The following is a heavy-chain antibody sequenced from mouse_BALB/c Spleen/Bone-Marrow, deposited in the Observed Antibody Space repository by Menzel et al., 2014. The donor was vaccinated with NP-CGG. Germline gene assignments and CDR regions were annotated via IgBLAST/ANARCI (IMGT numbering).Heavy chain of an antibody. Sequence: EVQRVESGPDLVKPGASVQISCKASGYSFTGYYLHWVKQSQGQSLEWIGRVNPNNGGTGYNQKFKGKAILAVDKSSSAGCMELRSLTSEDSAVYYWARLEHCCGYYFDYWGRGTTLAVSS. V-gene: IGHV1-34*01. CDR1: GYSFTGYY. CDR3: ARLEHCCGYYFDY. J-gene: IGHJ2*01. CDR2: VNPNNGGT.